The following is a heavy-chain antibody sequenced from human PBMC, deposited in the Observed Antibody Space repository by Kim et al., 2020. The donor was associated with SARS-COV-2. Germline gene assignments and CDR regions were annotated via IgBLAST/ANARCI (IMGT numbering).Heavy chain of an antibody. D-gene: IGHD2-2*03. CDR2: IYHSGST. CDR1: GGSISSSNW. V-gene: IGHV4-4*02. J-gene: IGHJ2*01. CDR3: ARVVDIVVVPAAMRVRYFDL. Sequence: SETLSLTCAVSGGSISSSNWWSWVRQPPGKGLEWIGEIYHSGSTNYNPSLKSRVTISVDKSKNQFSLKLSSVTAADTAVYYCARVVDIVVVPAAMRVRYFDLWGRGTLVTVSS.